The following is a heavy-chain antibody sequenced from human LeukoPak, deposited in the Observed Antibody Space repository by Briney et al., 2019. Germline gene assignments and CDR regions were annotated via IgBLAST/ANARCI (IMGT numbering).Heavy chain of an antibody. CDR3: AREAVHGSTSCYFCDYYYGMDV. J-gene: IGHJ6*02. CDR2: ISWNSGSI. V-gene: IGHV3-9*01. Sequence: PGGSLRLSCAASGFTFDDYAMHWVRQAPGKGLEWVSGISWNSGSIGYADSVKGRFTISRDNAKNSLYLQMNSLRAEDTAVYYCAREAVHGSTSCYFCDYYYGMDVWGQGTTVTVSS. D-gene: IGHD2-2*01. CDR1: GFTFDDYA.